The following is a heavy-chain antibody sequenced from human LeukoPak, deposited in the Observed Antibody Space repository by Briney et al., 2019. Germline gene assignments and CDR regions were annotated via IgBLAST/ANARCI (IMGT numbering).Heavy chain of an antibody. J-gene: IGHJ4*02. D-gene: IGHD2-8*01. CDR3: ARDFSPYCTNGICYTGKY. CDR2: ISGYNGDT. V-gene: IGHV1-18*01. CDR1: GYTFTSYG. Sequence: SVKVSSKASGYTFTSYGITWVRQPPGPGLERMGWISGYNGDTNYAQKFQDRVTMTTDTSTSTAYMELRSLRSDDTAVYFCARDFSPYCTNGICYTGKYWGQGTLVTVSS.